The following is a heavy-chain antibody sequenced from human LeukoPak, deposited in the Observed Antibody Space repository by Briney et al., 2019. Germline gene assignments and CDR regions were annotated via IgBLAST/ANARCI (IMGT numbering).Heavy chain of an antibody. V-gene: IGHV4-39*07. CDR1: GGSISTSAYY. CDR2: FYSSGTT. J-gene: IGHJ4*02. Sequence: SETLSLTCTVSGGSISTSAYYWGWIRQPPGKGLEWIGSFYSSGTTYYNPSLKSRVTISVDTSKNQFSLKLSSVTAADTAVYYCARAMYSYGFYFDYWGQGSLVTVSS. D-gene: IGHD5-18*01. CDR3: ARAMYSYGFYFDY.